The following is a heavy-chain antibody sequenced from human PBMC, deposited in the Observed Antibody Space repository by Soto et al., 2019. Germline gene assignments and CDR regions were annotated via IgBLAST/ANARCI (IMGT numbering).Heavy chain of an antibody. CDR2: ISAYNGNT. J-gene: IGHJ4*02. CDR3: ARALYWSGGSCYFDH. D-gene: IGHD2-15*01. V-gene: IGHV1-18*01. Sequence: QVQLVQSGAEVVKPGASVRVSCKTSGHTFSSYGFTWVRQAPGQGLEWMGWISAYNGNTHYAQKFQGRVTVTTDTSTSTAYMELRSLRSDDTAVYYCARALYWSGGSCYFDHWGQGTLVTVSS. CDR1: GHTFSSYG.